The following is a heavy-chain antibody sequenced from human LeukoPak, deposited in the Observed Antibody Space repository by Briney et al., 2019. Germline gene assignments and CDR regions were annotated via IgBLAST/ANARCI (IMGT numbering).Heavy chain of an antibody. V-gene: IGHV3-21*04. D-gene: IGHD3-10*01. CDR2: ISSSSSYI. CDR1: GFTFSSYS. J-gene: IGHJ3*02. CDR3: AKDTAPTITMVRGAPDAFDI. Sequence: GGSLRLSCAASGFTFSSYSMNWVRQAPGKGLEWVSSISSSSSYIYYADSVKGRFTISRDNSKNTLYLQMNSLRAEDTALYYCAKDTAPTITMVRGAPDAFDIWGQGTMVTVSS.